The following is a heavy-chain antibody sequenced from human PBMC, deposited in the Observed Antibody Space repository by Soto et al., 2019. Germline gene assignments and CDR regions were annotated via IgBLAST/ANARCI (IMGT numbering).Heavy chain of an antibody. CDR2: FTRSGNT. CDR3: ARDRVTAIAYYFDY. Sequence: PGGSLRLSCAASGFTFSNYAMGWVRQAPGKGLEWVSTFTRSGNTYYADSVKGRFTISRDNSKNTLYLQMDSLRAEDTAVYYCARDRVTAIAYYFDYWGQGTLVTVSS. V-gene: IGHV3-23*01. CDR1: GFTFSNYA. J-gene: IGHJ4*02. D-gene: IGHD2-21*02.